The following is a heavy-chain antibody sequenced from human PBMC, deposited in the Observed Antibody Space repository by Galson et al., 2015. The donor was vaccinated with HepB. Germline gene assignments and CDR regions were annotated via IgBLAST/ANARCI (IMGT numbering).Heavy chain of an antibody. V-gene: IGHV1-24*01. CDR1: GYTLTKLS. Sequence: SVKVSCKVSGYTLTKLSMHWVRQAPGKGLEWMGGFDPEDGETIYAQNFQGRVTMTEDMSTDTAYMELSSLRSEDTAVYYCATIRSGPLETPWFDPWGQGTLVTVSS. D-gene: IGHD3-3*01. CDR2: FDPEDGET. J-gene: IGHJ5*02. CDR3: ATIRSGPLETPWFDP.